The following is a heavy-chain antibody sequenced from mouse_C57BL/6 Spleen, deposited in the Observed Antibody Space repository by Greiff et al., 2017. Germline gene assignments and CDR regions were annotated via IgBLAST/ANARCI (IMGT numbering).Heavy chain of an antibody. V-gene: IGHV3-1*01. Sequence: VQLKESGPGMVKPSQSLSLTCTVTGYSITSGYDWHWIRTFPGNKQEWMGYISYSGSTNYNPSFKSPISITHDTSTNNIFLELNSVTTENTATYYGAREVYFDYWGQGTTLTVSS. CDR2: ISYSGST. CDR1: GYSITSGYD. J-gene: IGHJ2*01. CDR3: AREVYFDY.